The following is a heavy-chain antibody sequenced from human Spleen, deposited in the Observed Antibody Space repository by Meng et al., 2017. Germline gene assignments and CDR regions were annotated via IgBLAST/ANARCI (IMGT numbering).Heavy chain of an antibody. Sequence: GESLKISCAASGFNFDDYGMSWVRQAPGKGLEWVSIITWNGGSTSYADSVKGRFTIARDNAKNSLYLQMNSLRAEDTALYYCVRGGGPSQEIVTRYWGQGTLVTVSS. CDR3: VRGGGPSQEIVTRY. D-gene: IGHD1/OR15-1a*01. J-gene: IGHJ4*02. V-gene: IGHV3-20*04. CDR1: GFNFDDYG. CDR2: ITWNGGST.